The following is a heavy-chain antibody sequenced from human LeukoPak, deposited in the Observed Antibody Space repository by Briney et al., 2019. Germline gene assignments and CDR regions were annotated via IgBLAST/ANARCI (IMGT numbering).Heavy chain of an antibody. J-gene: IGHJ4*02. CDR3: AKDMRSGSVDY. Sequence: GKSLRLSCAASGFTFSSYGMHWVRQAPGKGLEWVAVIWSDGSNKYYADSVKGRFTISRDNSKNMLYLQMNSLRAEDTAVYYCAKDMRSGSVDYWGQGTLVTVSS. D-gene: IGHD3-3*01. V-gene: IGHV3-33*06. CDR1: GFTFSSYG. CDR2: IWSDGSNK.